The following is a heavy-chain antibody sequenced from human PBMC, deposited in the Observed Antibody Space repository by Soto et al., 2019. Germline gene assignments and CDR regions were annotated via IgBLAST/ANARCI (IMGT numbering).Heavy chain of an antibody. D-gene: IGHD6-25*01. J-gene: IGHJ4*02. CDR3: TREAGWQRMVPYD. V-gene: IGHV1-18*04. CDR2: LSAFNGDT. Sequence: QVQLVQSGSEVKKPGASVNVSCKAFGYTFTSYGFSWVRQVPGQGLEWLGCLSAFNGDTQYAQTMKGRLTVTTDTSTTTVHMQLRSLTPADTAVYYCTREAGWQRMVPYDWGQGTLVSVS. CDR1: GYTFTSYG.